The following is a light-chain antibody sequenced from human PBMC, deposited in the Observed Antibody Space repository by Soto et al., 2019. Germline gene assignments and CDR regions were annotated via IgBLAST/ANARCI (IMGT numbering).Light chain of an antibody. CDR2: AAS. CDR3: QQLNSYLIT. Sequence: DIQLTQSPSFLSASVGDRVTITCRASRGISSYLAWYQQNPGKAPKLLIYAASTLHTGVPSRFSGSGSGTEFTLTISSLQSEDFATYYCQQLNSYLITFGQGTRLEIK. J-gene: IGKJ5*01. CDR1: RGISSY. V-gene: IGKV1-9*01.